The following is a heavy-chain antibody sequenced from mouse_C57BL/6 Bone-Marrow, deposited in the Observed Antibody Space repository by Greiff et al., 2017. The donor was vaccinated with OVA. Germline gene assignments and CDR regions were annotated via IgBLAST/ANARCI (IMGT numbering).Heavy chain of an antibody. CDR3: TTALRYYGPLYWYFDV. CDR1: GFNIKDDY. Sequence: EVQLQQSGAELVRPGASVKLSCTASGFNIKDDYMHWVKQRPEQGLEWIGWIDPENGDTEYASKFQGKATITADTSSNTAYLQLSSLTSEDTAVYYCTTALRYYGPLYWYFDVWGTGTTVTVSS. CDR2: IDPENGDT. J-gene: IGHJ1*03. D-gene: IGHD1-1*01. V-gene: IGHV14-4*01.